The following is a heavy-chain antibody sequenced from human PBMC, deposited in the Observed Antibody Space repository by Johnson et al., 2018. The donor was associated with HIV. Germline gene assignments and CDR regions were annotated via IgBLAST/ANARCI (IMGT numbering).Heavy chain of an antibody. CDR1: GFTFENYG. V-gene: IGHV3-20*04. CDR2: INWNGDTT. D-gene: IGHD3-10*01. Sequence: VLLVESGGSVIRPGGSLRLSCVGTGFTFENYGMSWVRQAPGKGLQWVSGINWNGDTTTYADSVKGRFTVSRDNAKRSLYLQLSNLRAEDTALYYCATLTGRSRAFDLWGQGTLVTVSS. J-gene: IGHJ3*01. CDR3: ATLTGRSRAFDL.